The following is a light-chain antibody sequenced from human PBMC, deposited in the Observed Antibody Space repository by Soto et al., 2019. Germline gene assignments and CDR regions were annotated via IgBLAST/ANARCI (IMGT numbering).Light chain of an antibody. Sequence: QSALTQPPSASGSPGQSVTISCTGTSSDVGGYNYVSWYQQHPGKAPKLMISEVSKRPSGVPDRFSGSKSGNTASLTVSGHQAEDEDDYYCSSFAGNNNLVFGGGTKLTVL. CDR2: EVS. CDR3: SSFAGNNNLV. J-gene: IGLJ2*01. CDR1: SSDVGGYNY. V-gene: IGLV2-8*01.